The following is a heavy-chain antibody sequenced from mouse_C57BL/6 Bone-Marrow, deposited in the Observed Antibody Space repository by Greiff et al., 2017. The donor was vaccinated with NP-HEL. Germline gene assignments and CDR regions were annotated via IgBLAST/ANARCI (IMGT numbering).Heavy chain of an antibody. CDR1: GYAFSSSW. CDR3: ARGDYYGSSYVDY. V-gene: IGHV1-82*01. CDR2: IYPGDGDT. D-gene: IGHD1-1*01. J-gene: IGHJ2*01. Sequence: QVQLQQSGPELVKPGASVKISCKASGYAFSSSWMNWVKQRPGKGLEWIGRIYPGDGDTKYNGKFKGKATLTADKSSSTAYMQLSILTSEDSAVYFCARGDYYGSSYVDYWGQGTTLTVSS.